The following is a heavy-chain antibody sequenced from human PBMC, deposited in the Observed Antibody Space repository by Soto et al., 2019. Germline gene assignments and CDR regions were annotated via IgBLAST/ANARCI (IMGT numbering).Heavy chain of an antibody. J-gene: IGHJ6*03. V-gene: IGHV1-18*01. D-gene: IGHD6-13*01. CDR2: ISAYNGNT. Sequence: QVQLVQSGAEVKKPGASVKVSCKASGYTFTSYGISWVRQAPGQRLEWMGWISAYNGNTNYAQKLQGIVTMNTDTATSTAYREPSSLRSDGTAVYYCARRCTTPSSSLQVPGNYYYYYMAVCVKGTTVTVSS. CDR3: ARRCTTPSSSLQVPGNYYYYYMAV. CDR1: GYTFTSYG.